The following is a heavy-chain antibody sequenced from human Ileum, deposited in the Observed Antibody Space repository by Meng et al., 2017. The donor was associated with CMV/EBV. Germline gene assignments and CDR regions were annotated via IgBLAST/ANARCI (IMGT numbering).Heavy chain of an antibody. CDR3: ARAGNYNYALDF. CDR1: GYPFSSSG. Sequence: SCRASGYPFSSSGITWVRQDPGQGLEWIGWTTVHNGNRKYAQRFQDRVMMTTDTSTTTAYMEMTSLTSDDTAVYYCARAGNYNYALDFWGQGTLVTVSS. V-gene: IGHV1-18*01. J-gene: IGHJ4*02. CDR2: TTVHNGNR. D-gene: IGHD5-24*01.